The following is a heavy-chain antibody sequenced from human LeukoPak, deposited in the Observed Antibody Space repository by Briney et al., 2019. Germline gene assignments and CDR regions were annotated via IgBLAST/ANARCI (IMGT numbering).Heavy chain of an antibody. CDR1: GFTFSSYA. V-gene: IGHV3-30-3*01. CDR3: APRPKPVALRGDY. CDR2: ISYDGSNK. D-gene: IGHD2-15*01. Sequence: GGSLRLSCAASGFTFSSYAMHWVRQAPGKGLEWVAVISYDGSNKYYADSVKGRFTISRDNSKNTLYLQMNSLRAEDTAVYYCAPRPKPVALRGDYWGQGTLVTVSS. J-gene: IGHJ4*02.